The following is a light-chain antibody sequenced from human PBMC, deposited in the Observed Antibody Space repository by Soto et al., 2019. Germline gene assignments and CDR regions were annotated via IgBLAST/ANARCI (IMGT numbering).Light chain of an antibody. CDR1: QSISSW. CDR3: QQYNSYSPWT. V-gene: IGKV1-5*01. Sequence: DIQMTQSPSTLSASLGDRVTITCRASQSISSWLAWYQQKPGKAPKLLIYGASSLESGVTSRFGGSGSGTEFTLTISSLQPDDFATYYCQQYNSYSPWTFGQGTKVEIK. J-gene: IGKJ1*01. CDR2: GAS.